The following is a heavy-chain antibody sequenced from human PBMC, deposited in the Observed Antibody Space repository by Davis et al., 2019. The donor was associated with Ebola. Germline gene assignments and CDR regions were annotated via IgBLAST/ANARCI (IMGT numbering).Heavy chain of an antibody. CDR3: AKATVVTPFGAFDI. CDR2: INPNSGGT. CDR1: GYTFTGYY. J-gene: IGHJ3*02. Sequence: ASVKVSCKASGYTFTGYYMHWVRQAPGQGLEWMGWINPNSGGTNYAQKFQGRVTMTRDTSISTAYMELSRLRSEDTAVYYCAKATVVTPFGAFDIWGQGTMVTVSS. D-gene: IGHD4-23*01. V-gene: IGHV1-2*02.